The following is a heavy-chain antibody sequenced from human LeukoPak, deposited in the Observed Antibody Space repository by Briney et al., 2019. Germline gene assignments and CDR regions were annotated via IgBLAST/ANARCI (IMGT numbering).Heavy chain of an antibody. J-gene: IGHJ4*02. CDR1: GFTFSSYA. CDR3: AKDSSADDSSGYSYYFDY. CDR2: IGASGGST. Sequence: GGSLRLSCATSGFTFSSYAMSWVRQAPGKGLEWVSGIGASGGSTYYADSVKGRFTISRDNSKNTLYLQMNSLRAEDTAVYYCAKDSSADDSSGYSYYFDYWGQGTLVTVSS. D-gene: IGHD3-22*01. V-gene: IGHV3-23*01.